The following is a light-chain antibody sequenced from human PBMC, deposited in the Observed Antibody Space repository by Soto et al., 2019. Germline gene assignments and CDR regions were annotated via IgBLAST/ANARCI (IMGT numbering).Light chain of an antibody. J-gene: IGLJ1*01. Sequence: QSVLTQPASVSGSPGQSITVSCTGTSSDVGAYDYVSWYRQYPGKAPTLMIYEVTNRPSGVSSRFSGSKSGNTASLTISGLQAEDEADYYCISFTTISTYVFGTGTKLTVL. CDR1: SSDVGAYDY. V-gene: IGLV2-14*01. CDR2: EVT. CDR3: ISFTTISTYV.